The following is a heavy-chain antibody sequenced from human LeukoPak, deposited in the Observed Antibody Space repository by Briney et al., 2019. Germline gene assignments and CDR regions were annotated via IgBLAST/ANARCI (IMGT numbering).Heavy chain of an antibody. J-gene: IGHJ4*02. CDR3: ARENSTSGRYFDY. CDR1: GGSITSYY. V-gene: IGHV4-4*07. Sequence: SETLSLTWTVVGGSITSYYASWTRQPAGKGLEWIGRIYTNGNTNYNPSLKSPVTMSLDTSKSESSLNLTSVTAAATAVYYCARENSTSGRYFDYWGQGTLVTVSS. D-gene: IGHD1-14*01. CDR2: IYTNGNT.